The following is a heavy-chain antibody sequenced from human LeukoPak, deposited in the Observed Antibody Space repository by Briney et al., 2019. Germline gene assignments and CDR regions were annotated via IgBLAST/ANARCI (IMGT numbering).Heavy chain of an antibody. V-gene: IGHV4-28*06. D-gene: IGHD1-26*01. J-gene: IGHJ3*02. CDR1: GSSLRTFNW. Sequence: SETLSLTCAVFGSSLRTFNWWGWIRQSPGKGLEWIGYIYYGGSTNYSPSLKSRVTMSADTSKNQFSLKLSSVTALDTAVYYCARNQGWEVNAFDIWGQGKLVTVSS. CDR3: ARNQGWEVNAFDI. CDR2: IYYGGST.